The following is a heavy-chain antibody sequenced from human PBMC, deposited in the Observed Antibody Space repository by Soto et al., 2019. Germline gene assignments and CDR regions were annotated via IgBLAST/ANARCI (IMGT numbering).Heavy chain of an antibody. Sequence: QVQLQESGPGLVKPSETLSLTCSVSGGSIGSYYWSWIRQPPGKGLEWIGYIYYSGSTNYNPSLKSRVTISVDTSKNQFSLKLSSGTAADTAVYYCARGGWRQIDYWGQGTLVPVSS. CDR2: IYYSGST. V-gene: IGHV4-59*08. CDR1: GGSIGSYY. CDR3: ARGGWRQIDY. J-gene: IGHJ4*02. D-gene: IGHD3-3*01.